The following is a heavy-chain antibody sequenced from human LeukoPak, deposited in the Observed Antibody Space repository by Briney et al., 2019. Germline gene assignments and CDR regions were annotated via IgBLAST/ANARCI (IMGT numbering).Heavy chain of an antibody. CDR3: SSATTTGAYFDY. D-gene: IGHD1-14*01. V-gene: IGHV3-30*06. J-gene: IGHJ4*02. CDR2: MSSDASTI. CDR1: GVTFSSEV. Sequence: SLRLSCAASGVTFSSEVMHWVRQPAGKGLQSGAGMSSDASTIYYADAGRGRVTFSRDNSKNTVCLQRNSLIPEDAAMYFCSSATTTGAYFDYWGQGTVVTVSS.